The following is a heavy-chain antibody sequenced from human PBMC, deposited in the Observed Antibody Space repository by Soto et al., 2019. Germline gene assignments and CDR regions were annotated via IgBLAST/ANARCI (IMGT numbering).Heavy chain of an antibody. Sequence: VVQSGAEVKKPGSSVKVSCNASGGIFSSLTFSWVRQAPGQGLEWMGGILPLSGTPKYAQKFQGRLTITADESRTTTYMELSSLTSEDTAVYYCARVGSRDAYNYGLDYWGQGTLVTVSS. D-gene: IGHD1-1*01. CDR3: ARVGSRDAYNYGLDY. CDR1: GGIFSSLT. V-gene: IGHV1-69*01. J-gene: IGHJ4*02. CDR2: ILPLSGTP.